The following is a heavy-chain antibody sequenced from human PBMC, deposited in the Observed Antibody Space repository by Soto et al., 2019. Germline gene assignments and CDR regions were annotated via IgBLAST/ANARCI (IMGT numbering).Heavy chain of an antibody. CDR3: ARDGYYYDSSGYQRVYYFDY. D-gene: IGHD3-22*01. J-gene: IGHJ4*02. CDR1: GGSISSYY. V-gene: IGHV4-59*01. CDR2: IYYSGST. Sequence: SVTLSLTCTVSGGSISSYYWSWIRQPPGKGLGWIGYIYYSGSTNYNPSLKSRVTISVDTSKNQFSLKLSSVTAADTAVYYCARDGYYYDSSGYQRVYYFDYWGQGTLVTVSS.